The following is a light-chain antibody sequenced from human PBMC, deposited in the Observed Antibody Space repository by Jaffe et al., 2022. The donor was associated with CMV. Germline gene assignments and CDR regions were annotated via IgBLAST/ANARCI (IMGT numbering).Light chain of an antibody. CDR3: QSADSSDTHVV. V-gene: IGLV3-25*03. Sequence: SYELTQSPSVSVSPGQTARITCSGDALPKQYAYWYQQRPGQAPVMVIYKDSERPSGIPERFSGSSSGTTVTLTISGVQAEDEADYYCQSADSSDTHVVFGGGTKLTVL. CDR1: ALPKQY. J-gene: IGLJ2*01. CDR2: KDS.